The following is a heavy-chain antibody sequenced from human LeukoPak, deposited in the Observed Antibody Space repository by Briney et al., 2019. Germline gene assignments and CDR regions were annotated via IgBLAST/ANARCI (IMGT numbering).Heavy chain of an antibody. CDR2: IYPGDSDI. J-gene: IGHJ4*02. D-gene: IGHD2-15*01. CDR1: GYSFTSSW. Sequence: GESLEISCEGSGYSFTSSWIGWVRQMPGKGLAWMGIIYPGDSDIRYSPSFQGQVTISADKSITTAYLQWSSLKASDTAIYYCARGLYCSGGSCRFDYWGQGTLVTVSS. V-gene: IGHV5-51*01. CDR3: ARGLYCSGGSCRFDY.